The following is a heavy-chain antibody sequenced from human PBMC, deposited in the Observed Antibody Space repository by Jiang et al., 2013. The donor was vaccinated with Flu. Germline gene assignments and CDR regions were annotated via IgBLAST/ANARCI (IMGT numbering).Heavy chain of an antibody. Sequence: GLVKPSQTLSLTCTVSGGSISSGGYYWTWIRQHPGKGLEYIGFISQTGSTYYNPSLKSRVSISRDTSKNQFSLRLASVTAADTAIHYCARDAGTEHTSSTFDYWGQGALVTVSS. J-gene: IGHJ4*02. CDR1: GGSISSGGYY. CDR3: ARDAGTEHTSSTFDY. CDR2: ISQTGST. D-gene: IGHD6-6*01. V-gene: IGHV4-31*03.